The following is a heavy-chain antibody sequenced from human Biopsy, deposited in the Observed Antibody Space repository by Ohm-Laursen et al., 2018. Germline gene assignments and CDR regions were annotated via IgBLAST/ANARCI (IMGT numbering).Heavy chain of an antibody. CDR3: LREAATGYYRTADF. D-gene: IGHD3-9*01. CDR1: GFTFSSHG. CDR2: FSYDGINK. V-gene: IGHV3-30*03. J-gene: IGHJ4*02. Sequence: SLRLSCSASGFTFSSHGMHWVRQAPGKGLEWVAHFSYDGINKHYAGSVKGRFTISRDNSKNTLSLQMNSLRVEDTAMYYCLREAATGYYRTADFWGQGTLVTVSS.